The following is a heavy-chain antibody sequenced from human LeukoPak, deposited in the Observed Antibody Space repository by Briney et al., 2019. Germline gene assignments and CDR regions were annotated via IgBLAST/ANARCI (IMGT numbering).Heavy chain of an antibody. V-gene: IGHV4-59*08. D-gene: IGHD2-21*01. Sequence: PSETLSLTCTVSGGSISSYYWSWIRQPPGKGLEWIGSIYQRATVHYNPSLKSRVTISLDTSKNHFSLNLRSMQASDTAVYYCARAFCVGECFVLHIFFDSWGQGTLVTVSS. CDR3: ARAFCVGECFVLHIFFDS. CDR2: IYQRATV. CDR1: GGSISSYY. J-gene: IGHJ4*02.